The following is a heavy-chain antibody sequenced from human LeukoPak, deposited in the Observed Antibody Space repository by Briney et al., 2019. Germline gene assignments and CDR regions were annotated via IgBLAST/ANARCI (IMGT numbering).Heavy chain of an antibody. CDR3: ARDEAAAGTVDY. D-gene: IGHD6-13*01. V-gene: IGHV3-30*04. CDR2: ISYDGSNK. CDR1: GFTFSSYA. Sequence: PGRSLRLSCAASGFTFSSYAMHWVRRAPDKGLEWVTVISYDGSNKYYADSVKGRFTISRDNSKSTLYLQMNSLRAEDTAVYYCARDEAAAGTVDYWGQGTLVTVSS. J-gene: IGHJ4*02.